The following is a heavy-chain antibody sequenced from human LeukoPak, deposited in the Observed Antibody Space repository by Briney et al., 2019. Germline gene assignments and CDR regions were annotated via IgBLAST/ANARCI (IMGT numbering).Heavy chain of an antibody. Sequence: PSETLSLTCTVSGGSISSGGYYWSWIRQPPGKGLEWIGYIYHSGSTYYNPSLKSRVTISVDRSKNQFSLKLSSVTAADTAVYYCARRLRPYGGNLYFDYWGQGTLVTVSS. CDR1: GGSISSGGYY. CDR3: ARRLRPYGGNLYFDY. V-gene: IGHV4-30-2*01. D-gene: IGHD4-23*01. CDR2: IYHSGST. J-gene: IGHJ4*02.